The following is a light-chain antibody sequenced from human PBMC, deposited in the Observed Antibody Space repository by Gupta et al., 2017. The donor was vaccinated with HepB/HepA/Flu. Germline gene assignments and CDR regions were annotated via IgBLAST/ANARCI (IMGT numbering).Light chain of an antibody. V-gene: IGKV3-11*01. Sequence: EIVLTQSPVTLSLSPGERATLSCRASQSISNFLGWYQHKPGQAPRLLIYDATKRPTGIPARFSGSGSGTDFTLTISSLEPEDFAVYYCQQRSDWPRGSFGQGTRMEI. CDR3: QQRSDWPRGS. CDR2: DAT. J-gene: IGKJ2*04. CDR1: QSISNF.